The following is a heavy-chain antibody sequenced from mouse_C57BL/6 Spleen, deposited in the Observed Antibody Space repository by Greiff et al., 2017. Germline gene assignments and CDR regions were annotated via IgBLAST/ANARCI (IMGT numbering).Heavy chain of an antibody. Sequence: QVQLKQPGAELVRPGTSVKLSCKASGYTFTSYWMHWVKQRPGQGLEWIGVIDPSYSYTNYNQKFKGKATLTVDTSSSTAYMQLSSLTSEDSAVYYCARMDYYGSSYVDYWGQGTTLTVSS. CDR2: IDPSYSYT. CDR1: GYTFTSYW. V-gene: IGHV1-59*01. J-gene: IGHJ2*01. CDR3: ARMDYYGSSYVDY. D-gene: IGHD1-1*01.